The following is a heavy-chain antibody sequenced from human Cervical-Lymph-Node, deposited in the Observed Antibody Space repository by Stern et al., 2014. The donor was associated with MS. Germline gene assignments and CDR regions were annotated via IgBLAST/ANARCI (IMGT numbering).Heavy chain of an antibody. CDR3: AKESNRYYYYGMDV. Sequence: EVQLLESGGGLVQPGGSLRLSCAVSGFTFSNYAMSWVRQAPGQGLEWVSGFSGSGGRTYYADSVQGRFTISRDNSKNTLYLQMNSLRVEDTAVYYCAKESNRYYYYGMDVWGQGTTVTVSS. CDR1: GFTFSNYA. J-gene: IGHJ6*02. D-gene: IGHD2/OR15-2a*01. CDR2: FSGSGGRT. V-gene: IGHV3-23*01.